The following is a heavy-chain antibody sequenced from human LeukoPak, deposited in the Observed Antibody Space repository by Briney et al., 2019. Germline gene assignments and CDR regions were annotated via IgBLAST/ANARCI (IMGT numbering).Heavy chain of an antibody. J-gene: IGHJ3*02. D-gene: IGHD6-25*01. CDR3: ARDGYSSVLGAFDI. Sequence: TGGSLRLSCAASGFTFSSYDMNWVRQAPGKGLEWVSHISSSGSTIYYADSVKGRFTISRDNAKNSLYLQMNSLRAEDTAVYYCARDGYSSVLGAFDIWGQGTMVTVSS. CDR2: ISSSGSTI. CDR1: GFTFSSYD. V-gene: IGHV3-48*03.